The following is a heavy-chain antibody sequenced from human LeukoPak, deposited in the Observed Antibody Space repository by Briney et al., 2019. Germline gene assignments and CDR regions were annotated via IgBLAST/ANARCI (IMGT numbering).Heavy chain of an antibody. CDR1: GGSFSGYF. V-gene: IGHV4-34*01. D-gene: IGHD6-19*01. Sequence: SETLSLTCAVYGGSFSGYFWSWIRQPPGKGLEWIGEINHSGSTNYNPSLKSRVTISVDTSKNQFSLKLSSVTAADTAVYYCARLAVAGATYYYYGMDVWGQGTTVTVSS. CDR2: INHSGST. CDR3: ARLAVAGATYYYYGMDV. J-gene: IGHJ6*02.